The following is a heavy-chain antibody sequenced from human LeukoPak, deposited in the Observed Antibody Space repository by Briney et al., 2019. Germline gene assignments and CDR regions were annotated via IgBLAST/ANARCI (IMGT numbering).Heavy chain of an antibody. CDR1: GFTFSSYS. CDR3: AREYQLLYSGYYYYYMDV. CDR2: ISSSSSTI. J-gene: IGHJ6*03. Sequence: GGSLRLSCAASGFTFSSYSMNWVRQAPGKGLEWVSYISSSSSTIYYADSVKGRFTISRDNAKNSLYLQMNSLRAEDAAVYYCAREYQLLYSGYYYYYMDVWGKGTTVTVSS. V-gene: IGHV3-48*01. D-gene: IGHD2-2*02.